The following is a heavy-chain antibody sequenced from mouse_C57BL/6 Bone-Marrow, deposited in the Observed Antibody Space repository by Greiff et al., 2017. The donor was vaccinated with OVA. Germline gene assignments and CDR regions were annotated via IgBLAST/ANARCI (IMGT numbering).Heavy chain of an antibody. J-gene: IGHJ4*01. V-gene: IGHV1-53*01. CDR3: ARRGYYGYAMDY. CDR2: INPSNGGT. D-gene: IGHD2-3*01. Sequence: QVQLQQPGTELVKPGASVKLSCKASGYTFTSYWMHWVKQRPGQGLEWIGNINPSNGGTNYNEKFKSKATLTVEKSSSTAYMQLSSRTSEDSAVYYCARRGYYGYAMDYWGQGTSVTVSS. CDR1: GYTFTSYW.